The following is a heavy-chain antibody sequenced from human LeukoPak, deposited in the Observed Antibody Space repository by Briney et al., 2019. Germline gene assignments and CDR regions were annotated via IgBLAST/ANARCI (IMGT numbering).Heavy chain of an antibody. CDR3: ARLDSSGWSFLDLWYFDL. CDR1: GGSISSYY. CDR2: IYTSGST. Sequence: SETLSLTCTVSGGSISSYYWSWIRQPAGKGLEWIGRIYTSGSTNYNPSLKSRVTMSVDTSKNQFSLKLSSVTAADTAVYYCARLDSSGWSFLDLWYFDLWGRGTLVTASS. V-gene: IGHV4-4*07. D-gene: IGHD6-19*01. J-gene: IGHJ2*01.